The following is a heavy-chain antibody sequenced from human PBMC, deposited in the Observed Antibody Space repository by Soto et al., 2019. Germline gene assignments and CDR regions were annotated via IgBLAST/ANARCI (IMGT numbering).Heavy chain of an antibody. D-gene: IGHD2-15*01. CDR1: GFSLSTSGVG. CDR2: IYWDDDK. Sequence: SGPTLVNPTQTLTLTCTFSGFSLSTSGVGVGWIRQPPGKALECLALIYWDDDKRYSPSLKSRLSVTKDTSNNQVVLTMTNMDPVDSGTYFCAHRLCDSSCYWDVGFFDFWGQGALVTVSS. CDR3: AHRLCDSSCYWDVGFFDF. J-gene: IGHJ4*02. V-gene: IGHV2-5*02.